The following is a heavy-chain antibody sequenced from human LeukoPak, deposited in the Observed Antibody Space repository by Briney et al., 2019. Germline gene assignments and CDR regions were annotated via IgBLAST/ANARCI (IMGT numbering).Heavy chain of an antibody. D-gene: IGHD1-1*01. CDR3: ARNLPVRNDGWPLFDY. Sequence: GGSLRLSCAASGFTFSTNWMHWIRQSPGKGLEWISYISSSGETIYYADSMKGRFTISRDNAKNSLYLHINSLSAEDTAVYYCARNLPVRNDGWPLFDYWGQGTLVTVSS. J-gene: IGHJ4*02. V-gene: IGHV3-11*01. CDR2: ISSSGETI. CDR1: GFTFSTNW.